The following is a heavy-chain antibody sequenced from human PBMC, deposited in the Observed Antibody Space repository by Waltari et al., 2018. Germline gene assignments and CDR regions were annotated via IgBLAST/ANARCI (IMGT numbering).Heavy chain of an antibody. CDR3: ARGIQLWGRGSWYFDD. CDR2: ISTNTGTP. CDR1: GYIFINYA. J-gene: IGHJ4*02. V-gene: IGHV7-4-1*02. Sequence: QVQLVQSASELKKHGASVKVSCMASGYIFINYAMNWVRQATGQGLEWVGWISTNTGTPTFAQGFTGRFVFSLDTSVSTAYLQISSLKAEDTAVYYCARGIQLWGRGSWYFDDWGQGTLVTVSS. D-gene: IGHD5-18*01.